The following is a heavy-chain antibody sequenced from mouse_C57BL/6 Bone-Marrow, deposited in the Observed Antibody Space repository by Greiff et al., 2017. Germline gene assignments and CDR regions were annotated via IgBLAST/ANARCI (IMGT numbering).Heavy chain of an antibody. CDR2: IWGVGST. J-gene: IGHJ4*01. Sequence: VKLMESGPGLVAPSQSLSITCTVSGFSLTRYGVDWVRQSPGKGLEWLGVIWGVGSTNYNSALKSRLSISKDNSKSQVFLKMNSLQTDDTAMYYCARSLYYRAMDYGGQGTSVTVSS. CDR3: ARSLYYRAMDY. CDR1: GFSLTRYG. V-gene: IGHV2-6*01. D-gene: IGHD2-14*01.